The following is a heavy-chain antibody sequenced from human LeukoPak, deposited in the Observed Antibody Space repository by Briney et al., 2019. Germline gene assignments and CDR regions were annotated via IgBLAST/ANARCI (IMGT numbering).Heavy chain of an antibody. J-gene: IGHJ3*02. CDR2: ISSSSSYI. CDR3: ARDRRNYYDILTGYYTLQDAFDI. CDR1: GFTFTTYA. Sequence: GGSLRLSCAASGFTFTTYAMSWVCQAPGKGLEWVSSISSSSSYIYYADSVKGRFTISRDNAKNSLYLQMNSLRAEDTAVYYCARDRRNYYDILTGYYTLQDAFDIWGQGTMVTVSS. V-gene: IGHV3-21*01. D-gene: IGHD3-9*01.